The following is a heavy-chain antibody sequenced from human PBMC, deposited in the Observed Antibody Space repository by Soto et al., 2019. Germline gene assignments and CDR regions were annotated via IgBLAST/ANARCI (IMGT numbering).Heavy chain of an antibody. Sequence: GGSLRLSCETSGFSLRVYGMHWVRQAPGKGLEWVAVIWYDASKQFYAASVEGRFTISRDNSKAILYLQMNSLRAEDTAVYYCAAWAEGATEVHWGQGTLVTVSS. V-gene: IGHV3-33*01. D-gene: IGHD2-15*01. CDR2: IWYDASKQ. CDR1: GFSLRVYG. CDR3: AAWAEGATEVH. J-gene: IGHJ4*02.